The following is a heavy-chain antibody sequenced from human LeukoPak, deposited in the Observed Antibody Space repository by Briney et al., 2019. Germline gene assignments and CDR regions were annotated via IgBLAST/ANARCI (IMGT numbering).Heavy chain of an antibody. CDR1: GYTFTGYY. CDR3: ARGGYCSSTSCHYYYYYYMDV. Sequence: ASVKVSCKASGYTFTGYYMHWVRQAPGQGLEWMGWINPNSGGTNYAQKFQGRVIMTRDTSISTAYMELSRLRSDDTAVYYCARGGYCSSTSCHYYYYYYMDVWGKGTTVTVSS. V-gene: IGHV1-2*02. D-gene: IGHD2-2*01. CDR2: INPNSGGT. J-gene: IGHJ6*03.